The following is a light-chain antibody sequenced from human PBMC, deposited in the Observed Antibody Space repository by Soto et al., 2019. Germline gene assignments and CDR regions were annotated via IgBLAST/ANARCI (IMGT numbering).Light chain of an antibody. CDR3: SSHTITNTRV. V-gene: IGLV2-14*03. CDR1: ISDVGTYDY. J-gene: IGLJ1*01. Sequence: QSVLTQPASVSGSPGQSIAISCTGTISDVGTYDYVSWYQQHPNRAPKLMIYKVRNRPSGVSNRFSGSKSVNTATLTISVLQAEDEADYYCSSHTITNTRVFGTGTKVTVL. CDR2: KVR.